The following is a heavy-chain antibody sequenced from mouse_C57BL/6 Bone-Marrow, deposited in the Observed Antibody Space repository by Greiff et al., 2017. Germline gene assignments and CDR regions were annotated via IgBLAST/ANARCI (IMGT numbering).Heavy chain of an antibody. CDR2: IDPANGNT. Sequence: EVQLQQSVAELVRPGASVKLSCTASGFNIKNTYMHWVKQRPEQGLEWIGRIDPANGNTKYAPKFQGKATITADTSSNTAYLQLSSLTSEDTDIYYCDRRRYIYYDYDGFAYWGQGTLVTVSA. CDR3: DRRRYIYYDYDGFAY. V-gene: IGHV14-3*01. D-gene: IGHD2-4*01. J-gene: IGHJ3*01. CDR1: GFNIKNTY.